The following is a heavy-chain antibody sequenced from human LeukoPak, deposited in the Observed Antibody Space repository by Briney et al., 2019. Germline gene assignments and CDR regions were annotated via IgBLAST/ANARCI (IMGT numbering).Heavy chain of an antibody. J-gene: IGHJ3*02. CDR3: ARDPYYGSGSYYDAFDI. V-gene: IGHV3-53*01. D-gene: IGHD3-10*01. CDR2: IYSGGST. Sequence: GGSMRLSCAASGFTVSSNYMSWVRQAPGKGLEWVSVIYSGGSTYYADSVKGRFTISRDNSKNTLYLQMNSLRAEDTAVYYCARDPYYGSGSYYDAFDIWGQGTMVTVSS. CDR1: GFTVSSNY.